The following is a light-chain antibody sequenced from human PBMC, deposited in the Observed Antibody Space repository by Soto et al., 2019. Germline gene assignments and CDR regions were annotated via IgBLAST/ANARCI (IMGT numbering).Light chain of an antibody. Sequence: QSALTQPASVSGSPGQTITISCTGTSSDVGGYNYVSWFQHHPGKAPKLIIYEVSYRPSGVSNRFSGSKSGDTASLTISGLQAEDEADYYRSSFTNTITRYALGTGTKVTVL. CDR2: EVS. CDR3: SSFTNTITRYA. CDR1: SSDVGGYNY. J-gene: IGLJ1*01. V-gene: IGLV2-14*01.